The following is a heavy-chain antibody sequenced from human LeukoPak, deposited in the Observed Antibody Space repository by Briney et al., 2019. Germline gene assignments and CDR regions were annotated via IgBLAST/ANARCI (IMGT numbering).Heavy chain of an antibody. J-gene: IGHJ5*02. CDR2: ISSSSSTI. Sequence: PGGSPRLSCAASGFTFSSYSMNWVRQAPGKGLEWVSYISSSSSTINYADSVKGRFTISRDNAKNSLYLQMNSLRAEDTAVYYCARDSSGYSWGQGTLVTVSS. V-gene: IGHV3-48*04. CDR1: GFTFSSYS. D-gene: IGHD3-22*01. CDR3: ARDSSGYS.